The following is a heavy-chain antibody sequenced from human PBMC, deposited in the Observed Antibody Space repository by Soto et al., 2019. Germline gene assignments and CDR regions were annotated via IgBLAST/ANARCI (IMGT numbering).Heavy chain of an antibody. V-gene: IGHV4-59*01. CDR3: ARANSGSYYRESFDY. CDR2: IYYSGST. CDR1: GGSIISYY. J-gene: IGHJ4*02. Sequence: SETLSLTCTVSGGSIISYYCSCVRQPPGKGLEWIGYIYYSGSTNYNPSLKSRVTISVDTSKNQFSLKLSSVTAADTAVYYCARANSGSYYRESFDYWGQGTLVTVSS. D-gene: IGHD1-26*01.